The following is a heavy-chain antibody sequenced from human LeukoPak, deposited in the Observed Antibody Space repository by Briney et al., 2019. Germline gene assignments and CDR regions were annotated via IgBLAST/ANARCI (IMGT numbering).Heavy chain of an antibody. Sequence: PGGSLRLSCTTSGFTFSSYSMNWVRQAPGKGLEWVSSISSSSSYIYYADSVKGRFTISRDNAKNSLYLQVNSLRAEDTAVYYCARDRVRGDYGDYWGQGTLVTVSS. V-gene: IGHV3-21*01. CDR2: ISSSSSYI. CDR3: ARDRVRGDYGDY. J-gene: IGHJ4*02. D-gene: IGHD4-17*01. CDR1: GFTFSSYS.